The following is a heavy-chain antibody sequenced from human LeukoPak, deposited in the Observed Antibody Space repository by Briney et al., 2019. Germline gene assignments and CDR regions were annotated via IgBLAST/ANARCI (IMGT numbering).Heavy chain of an antibody. CDR3: ARVATGGSAAFDY. CDR2: IYTGDSVT. V-gene: IGHV5-51*01. D-gene: IGHD5-12*01. CDR1: GYSFTSYW. Sequence: GESLKISCKGSGYSFTSYWIGWVRQMPGKGLEWMGIIYTGDSVTSYSPSFQGQFTISADKSISTAYLQWSSLKASDTAMYYCARVATGGSAAFDYWGQGTLVTVSS. J-gene: IGHJ4*02.